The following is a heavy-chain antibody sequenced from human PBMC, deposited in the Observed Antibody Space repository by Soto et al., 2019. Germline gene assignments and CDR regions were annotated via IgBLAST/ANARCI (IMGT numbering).Heavy chain of an antibody. CDR2: IYYSGST. CDR3: ARALLGQYYFWSGYYTGSFDY. Sequence: SETLSLTCTVSGGSISSGGYYWSWIRQHPGKGLEWIGYIYYSGSTYYNPSLKSRVTISVDTSKNQFSLKLSSVTAADTAVYYCARALLGQYYFWSGYYTGSFDYWGQGTLVTVSS. V-gene: IGHV4-31*03. CDR1: GGSISSGGYY. D-gene: IGHD3-3*01. J-gene: IGHJ4*02.